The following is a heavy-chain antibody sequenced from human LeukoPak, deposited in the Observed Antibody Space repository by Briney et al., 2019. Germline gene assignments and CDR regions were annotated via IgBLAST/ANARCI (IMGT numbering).Heavy chain of an antibody. CDR2: ISSSGSTI. Sequence: GGSLRLSCAASGFTFSDYYMSWIRQAPGKGLEWVSYISSSGSTIYYADSVKGRFTISRDNAKNSLYLQMNSLRDEDTAVYYCARGFTDSSSWRGYLDYWGQGTLVTVSS. CDR1: GFTFSDYY. CDR3: ARGFTDSSSWRGYLDY. V-gene: IGHV3-11*01. D-gene: IGHD6-13*01. J-gene: IGHJ4*02.